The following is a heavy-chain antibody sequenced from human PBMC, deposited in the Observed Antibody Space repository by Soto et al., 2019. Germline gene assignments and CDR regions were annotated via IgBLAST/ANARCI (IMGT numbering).Heavy chain of an antibody. V-gene: IGHV3-21*01. CDR1: GFTFSSYS. CDR2: ISSSGGYI. CDR3: ARDRQSTPWYAADY. J-gene: IGHJ4*02. D-gene: IGHD6-13*01. Sequence: LRLSCEGSGFTFSSYSMNWVRQAPGKGLEWVSSISSSGGYIYYADSVKGRFTISRDNAKNSLYLQMNSLRDEDTALYYCARDRQSTPWYAADYWGQGSLVTVSS.